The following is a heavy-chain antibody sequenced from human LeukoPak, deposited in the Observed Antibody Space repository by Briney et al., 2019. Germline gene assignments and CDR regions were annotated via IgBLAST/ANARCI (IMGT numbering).Heavy chain of an antibody. V-gene: IGHV1-2*06. D-gene: IGHD3-3*01. J-gene: IGHJ6*02. CDR1: GYTFTGYY. CDR3: ARDLLLTYYDFWSGYPYYYGMDV. CDR2: INPNSGGT. Sequence: ASVKVSCKASGYTFTGYYMHWVRQAPGQGLEWMGRINPNSGGTNYAQKFQGRVTMTRDTSISTAYMELSRLRSDDTAVYYCARDLLLTYYDFWSGYPYYYGMDVWGQGTTVTVSS.